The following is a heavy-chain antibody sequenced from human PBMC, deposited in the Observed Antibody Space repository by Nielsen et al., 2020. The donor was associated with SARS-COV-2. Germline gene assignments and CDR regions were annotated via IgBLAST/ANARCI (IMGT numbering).Heavy chain of an antibody. CDR1: GGSISSGSYY. CDR3: AGCGWDYGDYRDDAVDI. D-gene: IGHD4-17*01. V-gene: IGHV4-61*02. J-gene: IGHJ3*02. Sequence: SETLSLTCNVPGGSISSGSYYWSWIRQPAGKGLEWIGRINTSGSTNYNPSLKSRVTISVDTSKNQFSLKLSSVTAADTAVYYCAGCGWDYGDYRDDAVDIWGQSTMATVSS. CDR2: INTSGST.